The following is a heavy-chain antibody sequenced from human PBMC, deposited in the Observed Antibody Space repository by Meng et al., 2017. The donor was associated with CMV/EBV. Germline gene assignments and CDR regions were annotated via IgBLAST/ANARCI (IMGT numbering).Heavy chain of an antibody. Sequence: ASVKVSCKASGYTFTSYDINWVRQATGQGLEWMGWMNPNSGNTGYAQKFQGRVTITRNTSISTAYMELSSLRSDDTAVYYCARGSYYYDSSGPFDPWGQGTLVTVSS. CDR2: MNPNSGNT. D-gene: IGHD3-22*01. V-gene: IGHV1-8*03. CDR1: GYTFTSYD. J-gene: IGHJ5*02. CDR3: ARGSYYYDSSGPFDP.